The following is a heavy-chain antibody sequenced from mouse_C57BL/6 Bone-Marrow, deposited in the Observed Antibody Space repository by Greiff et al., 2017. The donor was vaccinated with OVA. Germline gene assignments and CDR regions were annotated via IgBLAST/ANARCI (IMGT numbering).Heavy chain of an antibody. CDR2: IYPYNGVS. V-gene: IGHV1-31*01. Sequence: EVQLQQSGPELVKPGASVKISCKASGYSFTGYYMHWVKQSHGNILDWIGYIYPYNGVSSYNQKFKGKATLTVDKSSSTAYMELRSLTSEDSAVYYGARERSYYGPEAMDYWGQGTSVTVSS. J-gene: IGHJ4*01. CDR3: ARERSYYGPEAMDY. CDR1: GYSFTGYY. D-gene: IGHD1-2*01.